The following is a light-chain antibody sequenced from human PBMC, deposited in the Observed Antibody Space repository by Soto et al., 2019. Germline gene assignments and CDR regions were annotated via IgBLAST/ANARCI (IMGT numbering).Light chain of an antibody. J-gene: IGLJ1*01. CDR3: SSYVGTNSYV. CDR2: EVS. CDR1: SSYVGGYDY. V-gene: IGLV2-8*01. Sequence: QSALTHPPSPSGSPGQSVTISCTGTSSYVGGYDYVSWYKQHPGKAPKLMIYEVSKRPSGVPDRFSGSKSGNTAALTVSGLQAEDEADYYCSSYVGTNSYVFGTGTKVTVL.